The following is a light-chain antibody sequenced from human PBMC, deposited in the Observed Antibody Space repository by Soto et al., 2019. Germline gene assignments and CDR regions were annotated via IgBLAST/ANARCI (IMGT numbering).Light chain of an antibody. CDR1: SSDVGHYNY. CDR3: SSYTTTSTLAVV. Sequence: QSVLTQPASVSGSPGQSITISCTGTSSDVGHYNYVSWYQQHPGKAPKLMIYDVTNRPSGVSDRFSGSKSGNTASLTISGLQGEDEADYYCSSYTTTSTLAVVFGGGTKLTVL. V-gene: IGLV2-14*01. J-gene: IGLJ2*01. CDR2: DVT.